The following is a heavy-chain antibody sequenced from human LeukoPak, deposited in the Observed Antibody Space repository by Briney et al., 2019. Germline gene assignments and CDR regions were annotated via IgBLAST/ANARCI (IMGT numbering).Heavy chain of an antibody. D-gene: IGHD6-6*01. V-gene: IGHV1-69*13. CDR1: GGTFSSYA. J-gene: IGHJ4*02. CDR3: AREGRRGEYSSSSPVFDY. CDR2: IIPIFGTA. Sequence: ASVKVSCKASGGTFSSYAISWVRQAPGQGLEWMGGIIPIFGTANYAQKFQGRVTITADESTSTAYMELSSLRSEDTAVYYCAREGRRGEYSSSSPVFDYWGQGTLVTVSS.